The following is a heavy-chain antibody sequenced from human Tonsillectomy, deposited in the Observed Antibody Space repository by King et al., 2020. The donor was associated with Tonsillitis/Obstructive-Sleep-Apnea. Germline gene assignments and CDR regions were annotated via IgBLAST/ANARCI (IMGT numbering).Heavy chain of an antibody. D-gene: IGHD3-16*01. J-gene: IGHJ3*02. CDR1: GFTFSSYA. Sequence: VQLVESGGGLVQPGGSLRPSCAASGFTFSSYAMSWVRQAPGKGLEWVSGISGSGGSTYYAGSVKGRFTISRDNSKNTLYLQMNNLRAEDTAVYYCAKDPPRGGVTGGRAFEIWGQGTMVTVSS. V-gene: IGHV3-23*04. CDR2: ISGSGGST. CDR3: AKDPPRGGVTGGRAFEI.